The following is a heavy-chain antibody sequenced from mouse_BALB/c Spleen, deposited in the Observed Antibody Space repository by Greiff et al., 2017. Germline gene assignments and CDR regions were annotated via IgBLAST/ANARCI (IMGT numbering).Heavy chain of an antibody. Sequence: EVKLQESGPGLVKPSQSLSLTCSVTGYSITSGYYWNWIRQFPGNKLEWMGYISYDGSNNYNPSLKNRISITRDTSKNQFFLKLNSVTTEDTATYYCARDMITTWFAYWGQGTLVTVSA. V-gene: IGHV3-6*02. CDR3: ARDMITTWFAY. J-gene: IGHJ3*01. CDR2: ISYDGSN. CDR1: GYSITSGYY. D-gene: IGHD2-4*01.